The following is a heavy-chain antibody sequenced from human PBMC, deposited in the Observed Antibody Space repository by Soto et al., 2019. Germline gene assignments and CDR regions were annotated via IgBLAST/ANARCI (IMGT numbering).Heavy chain of an antibody. Sequence: GESLKISCAASGFTFSSYAMSWVRQAPGKGLEWVSAISGSGGSTYYADSVKGRFTISRDNSKNTLYLQMNSLRAEDTAVYYCANTPNLFNYGSGSYYYYYYGMDVWGQWTTVTVSS. V-gene: IGHV3-23*01. J-gene: IGHJ6*02. CDR1: GFTFSSYA. CDR2: ISGSGGST. CDR3: ANTPNLFNYGSGSYYYYYYGMDV. D-gene: IGHD3-10*01.